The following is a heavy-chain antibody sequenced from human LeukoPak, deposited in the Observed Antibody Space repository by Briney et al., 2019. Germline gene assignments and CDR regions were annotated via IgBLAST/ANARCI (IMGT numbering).Heavy chain of an antibody. V-gene: IGHV4-59*08. CDR2: IYNSERT. Sequence: SETLSLTCTVSGGSISSFYWSWIRQPPGKGLEWIGYIYNSERTNYNPSLKSGVTISVDTSKNQFSLMLTSVTASDTAMYYCARHCSGGTCPLSFDAFDIWGQGTMVTVSS. CDR1: GGSISSFY. J-gene: IGHJ3*02. D-gene: IGHD2-15*01. CDR3: ARHCSGGTCPLSFDAFDI.